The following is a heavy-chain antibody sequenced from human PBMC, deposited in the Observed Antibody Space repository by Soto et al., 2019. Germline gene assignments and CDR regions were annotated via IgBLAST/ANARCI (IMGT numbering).Heavy chain of an antibody. CDR3: ASETWYVFDH. Sequence: LRLSCEASGINFNDYWMSWVRQAPGKGLEWVANIKEDGSIRYYVDSVKGRFTISRDNAKNSLFLQMNSLRAEDTALYYCASETWYVFDHWGQGTPVTVSS. J-gene: IGHJ4*02. CDR2: IKEDGSIR. D-gene: IGHD6-13*01. V-gene: IGHV3-7*03. CDR1: GINFNDYW.